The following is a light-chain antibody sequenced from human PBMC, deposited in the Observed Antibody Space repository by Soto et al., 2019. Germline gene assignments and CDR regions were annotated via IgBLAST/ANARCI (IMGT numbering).Light chain of an antibody. CDR3: QQYHKWPIT. J-gene: IGKJ5*01. CDR1: QSVSSA. Sequence: EVVLTQSPATLSVSPGERAMVSCWASQSVSSALAWYQLKPGLAPRLLIYGTTTRATDTPARFSGSGSGTEFALTISSLQSEDFAVYYCQQYHKWPITFGQGTRLEIK. V-gene: IGKV3-15*01. CDR2: GTT.